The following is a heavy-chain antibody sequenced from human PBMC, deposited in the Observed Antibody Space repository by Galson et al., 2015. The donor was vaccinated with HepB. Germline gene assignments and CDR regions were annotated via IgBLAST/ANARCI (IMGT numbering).Heavy chain of an antibody. Sequence: SLRLSCAASGFTVSSNYMSWVRQAPGKGLEWVSVIYSGGSTYYADSVKGRFTISRDNSKNTLYLQMNSLRAEDTAVYYCARHYGSGSYDAFDIWGQGTMVTVSS. CDR1: GFTVSSNY. V-gene: IGHV3-53*01. CDR3: ARHYGSGSYDAFDI. J-gene: IGHJ3*02. CDR2: IYSGGST. D-gene: IGHD3-10*01.